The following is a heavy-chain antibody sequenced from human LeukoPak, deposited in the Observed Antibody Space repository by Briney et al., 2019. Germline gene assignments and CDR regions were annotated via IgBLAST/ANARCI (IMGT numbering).Heavy chain of an antibody. J-gene: IGHJ3*02. D-gene: IGHD3-10*01. CDR1: GFTFSSYA. Sequence: GGSLRLSCAASGFTFSSYAMSWVRQASGKGLEWVPAISGSGGGTYYADSVKGRFNISRDSSKNTLYLQMSSLRVEDTAVYYCASQGRGAFDIWGQGTMVIVSS. V-gene: IGHV3-23*01. CDR2: ISGSGGGT. CDR3: ASQGRGAFDI.